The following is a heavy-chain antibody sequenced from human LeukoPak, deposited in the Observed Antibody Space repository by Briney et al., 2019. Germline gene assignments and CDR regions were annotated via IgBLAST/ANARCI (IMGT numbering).Heavy chain of an antibody. D-gene: IGHD1-26*01. CDR2: IYSGGST. Sequence: TGGSLRLSCAASGFTVSSNYMSWVRQAPGKGLEWVSVIYSGGSTYYADSVKGRFTISRDNSKNTLYLQMNSLRAEDTAVYYCASPQIGGANYGMDVWGQGTTVTVSS. V-gene: IGHV3-53*01. CDR1: GFTVSSNY. J-gene: IGHJ6*02. CDR3: ASPQIGGANYGMDV.